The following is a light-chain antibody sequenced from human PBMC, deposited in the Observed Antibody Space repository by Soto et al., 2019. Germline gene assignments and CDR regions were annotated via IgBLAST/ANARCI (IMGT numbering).Light chain of an antibody. V-gene: IGKV3-20*01. CDR1: HGVXRN. CDR3: QQYGSSGT. CDR2: XAS. J-gene: IGKJ1*01. Sequence: ELFLNQCPAAFSLSTKDSATLSCMARHGVXRNLGWSKSKPGQAPRILIFXASTRATGIPDMFSGSGYGTDFTITISRLEPEDVAVYYCQQYGSSGTFGQGTKVDIK.